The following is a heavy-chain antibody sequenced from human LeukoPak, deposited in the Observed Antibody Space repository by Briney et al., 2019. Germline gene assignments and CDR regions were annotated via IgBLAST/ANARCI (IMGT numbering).Heavy chain of an antibody. CDR2: INHSGST. CDR3: ARQGQLVRYYYYYMDV. J-gene: IGHJ6*03. V-gene: IGHV4-31*03. CDR1: GGSIGSGGLY. D-gene: IGHD6-13*01. Sequence: PSQTLSLTCTVSGGSIGSGGLYWSWIRQPPGKGLEWIGEINHSGSTSYNPSLNSRVTISIDTTKKQFSLKLKSVTAADTAVYYRARQGQLVRYYYYYMDVWGKGTTVTVSS.